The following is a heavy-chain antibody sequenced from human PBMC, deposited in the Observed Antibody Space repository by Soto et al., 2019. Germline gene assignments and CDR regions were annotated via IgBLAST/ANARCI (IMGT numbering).Heavy chain of an antibody. D-gene: IGHD1-26*01. CDR1: GGSISSSSYY. CDR2: IYYSGST. CDR3: ATQEVGGSYVYTFDP. V-gene: IGHV4-39*07. Sequence: SETLSLTCTVSGGSISSSSYYWGWIRQPPGKGLEWIGSIYYSGSTNYNPSLKSRVTISVDTSKNQFSLKLTSVTAADTAVYYCATQEVGGSYVYTFDPWGQGTLVTVSS. J-gene: IGHJ5*02.